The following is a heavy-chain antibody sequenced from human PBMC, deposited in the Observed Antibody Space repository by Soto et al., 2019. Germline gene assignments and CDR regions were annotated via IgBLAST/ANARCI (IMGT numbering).Heavy chain of an antibody. D-gene: IGHD2-2*01. CDR1: GGSIFSRGYS. V-gene: IGHV4-30-2*01. CDR2: IYHSGST. J-gene: IGHJ6*04. CDR3: ASVFDCSSTRSFNGGMDV. Sequence: PSLTCAVSGGSIFSRGYSWSWIRHPPGNGLEGIGCIYHSGSTYYNPSLKIRVTISVDRSKNQFSLNLSSVTAADTDVDDCASVFDCSSTRSFNGGMDVWGKGPRVTVSS.